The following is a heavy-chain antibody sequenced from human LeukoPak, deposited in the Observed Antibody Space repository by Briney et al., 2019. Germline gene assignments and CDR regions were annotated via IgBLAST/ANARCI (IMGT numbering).Heavy chain of an antibody. V-gene: IGHV4-4*09. D-gene: IGHD3-3*01. CDR3: ASYDFWSGYPTV. CDR2: IYTSGSA. Sequence: SETLSLTCAVYGGSFSGYYWSWIRQSPGKGLEWIGYIYTSGSAKYNPSLKSRVTISVDTSKNQFSLKLSSVTAADTAVYYCASYDFWSGYPTVWGQGTLVTVSS. J-gene: IGHJ4*02. CDR1: GGSFSGYY.